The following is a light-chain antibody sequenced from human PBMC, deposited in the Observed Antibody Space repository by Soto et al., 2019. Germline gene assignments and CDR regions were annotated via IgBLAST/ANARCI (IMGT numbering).Light chain of an antibody. V-gene: IGLV2-8*01. CDR3: SSFAGSSSYV. Sequence: QSVLTQPPSASGSPGQSVTISCTGTSSDVGAYDYVSWYQQHPGKAPKLMIYEINKRPSGVPDRFSGSKSGNTASLTVSGLQAEDEADYYCSSFAGSSSYVFGTGTKVTVL. CDR2: EIN. J-gene: IGLJ1*01. CDR1: SSDVGAYDY.